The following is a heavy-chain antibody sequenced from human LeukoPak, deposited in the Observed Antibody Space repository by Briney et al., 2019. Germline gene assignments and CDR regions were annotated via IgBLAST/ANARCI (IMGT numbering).Heavy chain of an antibody. Sequence: GGSLRLSCAASGFTFNSYSMHWVRQAPGQGLEWVTAISDDETYKFYADSVKGRFTISRDNAKNSLYLQMNSLRAEDTALYYCARQADTAMLIWSFTDYWGQGTLVTVSS. CDR3: ARQADTAMLIWSFTDY. V-gene: IGHV3-30-3*01. J-gene: IGHJ4*02. CDR2: ISDDETYK. D-gene: IGHD5-18*01. CDR1: GFTFNSYS.